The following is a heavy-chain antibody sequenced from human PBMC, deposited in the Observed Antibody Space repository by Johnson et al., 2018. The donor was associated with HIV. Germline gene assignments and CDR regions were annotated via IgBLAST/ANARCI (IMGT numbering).Heavy chain of an antibody. V-gene: IGHV3-20*04. D-gene: IGHD6-19*01. CDR3: ATFGYTSGWIVTDDAFDV. CDR2: INWNGGTT. CDR1: GLTFDDYG. J-gene: IGHJ3*01. Sequence: VQLVESGGSVVRPGGSLRLSCAASGLTFDDYGMSWVRQGSGKGLEWVSGINWNGGTTGYADSVKGRFTISRDNSKNTLYLQMNSLRAEDTAVYYCATFGYTSGWIVTDDAFDVWGHGTLVTVSS.